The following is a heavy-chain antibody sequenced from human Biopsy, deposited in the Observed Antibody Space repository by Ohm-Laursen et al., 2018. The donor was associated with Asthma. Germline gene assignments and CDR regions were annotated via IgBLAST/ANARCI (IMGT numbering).Heavy chain of an antibody. D-gene: IGHD3-3*01. J-gene: IGHJ4*02. V-gene: IGHV3-30-3*01. Sequence: SSLRLSCAASGFTFRSYAMHWVRQAPGKGLEWVAVGGSYYDRGLKYYADSVNGRFTVSRDDSKNTLYLQMNSLRPDDTAVYYCARDVMEWYLPAFDFWGRGTLVTVSS. CDR3: ARDVMEWYLPAFDF. CDR1: GFTFRSYA. CDR2: GGSYYDRGLK.